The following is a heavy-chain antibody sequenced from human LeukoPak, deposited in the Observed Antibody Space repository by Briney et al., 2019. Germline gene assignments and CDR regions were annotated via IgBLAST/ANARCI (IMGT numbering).Heavy chain of an antibody. Sequence: PSETLSLTCTVSGGSVSPYYWSWIRQPPGKGLEYIGYIFYSGSTNYNPSLKSRVTISVDTSTNQFSVNLNSVFCADTAVYYFARGLRRYYSPDAFDIWGRETMVTASS. J-gene: IGHJ3*02. CDR2: IFYSGST. CDR3: ARGLRRYYSPDAFDI. D-gene: IGHD3-10*01. CDR1: GGSVSPYY. V-gene: IGHV4-59*02.